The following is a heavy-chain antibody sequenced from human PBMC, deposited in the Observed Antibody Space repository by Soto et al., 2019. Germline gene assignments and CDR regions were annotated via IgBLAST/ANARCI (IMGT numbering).Heavy chain of an antibody. CDR3: ARAGGNAAGDWFDP. J-gene: IGHJ5*02. CDR1: GGTFSSHA. Sequence: GASVKVSCKASGGTFSSHAISWVRQAPGQGLEWMGGIIPIFGTANYAQKFQGRVTITADESTSTAYMELSSLRSEDTAVYYCARAGGNAAGDWFDPWGQGTLVTVYS. CDR2: IIPIFGTA. D-gene: IGHD2-15*01. V-gene: IGHV1-69*13.